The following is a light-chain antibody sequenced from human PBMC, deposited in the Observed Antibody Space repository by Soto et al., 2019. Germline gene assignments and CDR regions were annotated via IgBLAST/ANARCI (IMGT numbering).Light chain of an antibody. CDR1: QSVSSN. J-gene: IGKJ1*01. Sequence: EIVMTQSPATLSVSPGERATLSCRASQSVSSNLAWYQQKPGQAPRLLIYGASTRATGIPARFSGSGSGTEFTLTIGSLQSEDFAVYYCQQYNNWPPWTFGQGTKVDIK. CDR3: QQYNNWPPWT. CDR2: GAS. V-gene: IGKV3-15*01.